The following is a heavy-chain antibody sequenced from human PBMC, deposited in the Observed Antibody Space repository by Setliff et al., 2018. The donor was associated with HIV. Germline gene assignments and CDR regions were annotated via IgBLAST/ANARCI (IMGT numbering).Heavy chain of an antibody. J-gene: IGHJ3*02. CDR3: SGGIAVAGHDFANTPGDI. D-gene: IGHD6-19*01. CDR2: IYPGDSDT. Sequence: GESLKISCKGSGYSFTSYWIGWVRQMPGKGLEWMGIIYPGDSDTRYSPSFQGQVTISADKSISTAYLQWRSLRASDTAMYYCSGGIAVAGHDFANTPGDIWGQGTMVTVSS. V-gene: IGHV5-51*01. CDR1: GYSFTSYW.